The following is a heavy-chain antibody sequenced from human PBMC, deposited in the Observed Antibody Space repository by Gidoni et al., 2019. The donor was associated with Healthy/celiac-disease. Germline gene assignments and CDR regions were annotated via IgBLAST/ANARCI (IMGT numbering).Heavy chain of an antibody. Sequence: QVQLQESGPGLVKPSETLSLTCTVSGGSISSYYWSWIRQPPGKGLEWIGYIYYSGSTNYNPSLKSRVTISVDTSKNQFSLKLSSVTAADTAVYYCARAEREMATGDGDAFDIWGQGTMVTVSS. CDR3: ARAEREMATGDGDAFDI. CDR1: GGSISSYY. J-gene: IGHJ3*02. D-gene: IGHD5-12*01. CDR2: IYYSGST. V-gene: IGHV4-59*01.